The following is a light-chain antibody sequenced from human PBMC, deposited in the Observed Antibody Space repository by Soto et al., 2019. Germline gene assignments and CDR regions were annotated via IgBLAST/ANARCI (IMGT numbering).Light chain of an antibody. CDR3: ETWDSNTHV. Sequence: QPVLTQSSSASASLGSSVTLTCTLSSGHSSYIIAWHQQQPGKAPRYLMKLEGSGSYNKGSGVPDRFSGSSSGADRYLTISHLQFEDEADYYCETWDSNTHVFGGGTKLTVL. CDR1: SGHSSYI. J-gene: IGLJ3*02. V-gene: IGLV4-60*02. CDR2: LEGSGSY.